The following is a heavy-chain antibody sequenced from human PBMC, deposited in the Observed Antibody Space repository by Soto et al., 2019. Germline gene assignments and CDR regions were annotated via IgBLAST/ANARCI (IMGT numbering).Heavy chain of an antibody. CDR1: GYTFTSYD. CDR2: MNPNSGNT. Sequence: ASVKVSCKASGYTFTSYDINWVRQATGQGLEWMGWMNPNSGNTGYAQKFQGRVTMTRKTLYLQMNSLRPDDTALYYCAIHRWELGPPDYWGQGTLVTVSS. CDR3: AIHRWELGPPDY. V-gene: IGHV1-8*01. J-gene: IGHJ4*02. D-gene: IGHD1-26*01.